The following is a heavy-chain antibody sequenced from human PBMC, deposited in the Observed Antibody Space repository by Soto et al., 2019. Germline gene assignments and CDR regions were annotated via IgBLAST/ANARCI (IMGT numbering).Heavy chain of an antibody. CDR3: TKYRVSSSTPAA. J-gene: IGHJ5*02. CDR1: GFTFSGSA. Sequence: EVQLVESGGGLVQPGGSLKLSCAASGFTFSGSAMHWVRQASGKGLEWVGRVGIKANSYATTYGASVKGRFTISRDDSKNTAYLQMNSLKTEDTAVYYCTKYRVSSSTPAALGQGTLVTVSS. CDR2: VGIKANSYAT. V-gene: IGHV3-73*02. D-gene: IGHD1-26*01.